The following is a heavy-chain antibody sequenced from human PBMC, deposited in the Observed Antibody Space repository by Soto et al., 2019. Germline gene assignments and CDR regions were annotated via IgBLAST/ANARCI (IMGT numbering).Heavy chain of an antibody. D-gene: IGHD2-21*01. CDR2: INHSGST. CDR1: GGSFSGYH. V-gene: IGHV4-34*01. J-gene: IGHJ5*02. CDR3: ARGSAWSVLDP. Sequence: QVQLQQWGAGLLKPSETLSLTCAVYGGSFSGYHWSWIRQSPGKGLEWIGEINHSGSTNYNPSLKSRVTISRDTSKKQFSLKLRSVTAADTAVYYCARGSAWSVLDPWGQGTLVTVSS.